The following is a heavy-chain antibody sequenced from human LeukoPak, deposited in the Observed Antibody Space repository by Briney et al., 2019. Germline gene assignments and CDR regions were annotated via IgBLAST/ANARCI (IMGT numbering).Heavy chain of an antibody. CDR1: GGSFSGYY. V-gene: IGHV4-34*01. CDR2: INHSGST. CDR3: ARGKDSEPSNYGMDV. J-gene: IGHJ6*02. Sequence: PSETLSLTCAVYGGSFSGYYWSWIRQPPGKGLEWIGEINHSGSTNYNPSFKSRVTISVDTSKNQFSLKLSSVTAADTAVYYCARGKDSEPSNYGMDVWGQGTTVTVSS. D-gene: IGHD1-26*01.